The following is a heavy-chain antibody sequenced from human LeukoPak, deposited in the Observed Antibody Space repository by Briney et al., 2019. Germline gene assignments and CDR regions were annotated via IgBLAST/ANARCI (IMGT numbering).Heavy chain of an antibody. D-gene: IGHD5-18*01. CDR2: ISSSSSTI. J-gene: IGHJ4*02. CDR1: GFTFSSYS. Sequence: QPGGSLRPSCAASGFTFSSYSMNWVRQAPGKGLEWVSYISSSSSTIYYADSVKGRFTISRDNSKNTLYLQMNSLRAEDTAVYYCAKSGTAMVRDHFDYWGQGTLVTVSS. V-gene: IGHV3-48*01. CDR3: AKSGTAMVRDHFDY.